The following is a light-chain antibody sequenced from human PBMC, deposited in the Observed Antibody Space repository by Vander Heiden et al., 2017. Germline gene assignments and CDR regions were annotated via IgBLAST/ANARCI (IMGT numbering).Light chain of an antibody. V-gene: IGLV2-14*01. Sequence: QSALTQAASVSGSPGQSITISCPGTSSDVAGYHYVSWYQQHPGKAPNLIIYDVSNRPSGVSNRFSGSKSGNTASLTSSGLQAADEAHYYCTSYTSSSTWVFGGGTKLTVL. CDR1: SSDVAGYHY. CDR3: TSYTSSSTWV. CDR2: DVS. J-gene: IGLJ3*02.